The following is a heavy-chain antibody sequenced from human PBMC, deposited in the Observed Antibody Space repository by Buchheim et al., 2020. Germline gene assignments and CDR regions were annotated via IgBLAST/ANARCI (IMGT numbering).Heavy chain of an antibody. CDR3: ARWADYDFWSGTHYGMDV. D-gene: IGHD3-3*01. V-gene: IGHV3-48*03. J-gene: IGHJ6*02. Sequence: EVQLVESGGGLVQPGGSLRLSCAASGFTFSSYEMNWVRQAPGKGLEWVSYISSSGSTIYYADSVKGRFTISRENAKNSLYLQMNSLRAEDTAVYYCARWADYDFWSGTHYGMDVWGQGT. CDR1: GFTFSSYE. CDR2: ISSSGSTI.